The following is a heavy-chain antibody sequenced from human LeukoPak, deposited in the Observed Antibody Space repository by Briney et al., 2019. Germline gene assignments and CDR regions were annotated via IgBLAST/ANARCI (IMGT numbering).Heavy chain of an antibody. D-gene: IGHD6-19*01. Sequence: ASVKVSCKASGYTFTSYDINWVRQATGQGLEWMGWMNPNSGNTGYAQKFQGRVTMTRNTSISTAYMELSGLRSEDTAVYYCARGRGWYFYYGMDVWGQGTTVTVSS. CDR2: MNPNSGNT. J-gene: IGHJ6*02. CDR3: ARGRGWYFYYGMDV. V-gene: IGHV1-8*01. CDR1: GYTFTSYD.